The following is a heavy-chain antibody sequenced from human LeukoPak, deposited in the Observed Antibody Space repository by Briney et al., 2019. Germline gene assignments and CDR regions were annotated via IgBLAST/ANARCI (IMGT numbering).Heavy chain of an antibody. CDR3: AKVGTWELQRVFEN. Sequence: PGGSLRLSCAASGFTFSDYWMTWVRQVPGKGLEWVANVGRDGSEKNYVDSVEGRFTISRDNAKKSLDLEMNSLRVEDTALYYCAKVGTWELQRVFENWGQGTLVTASS. D-gene: IGHD1-26*01. CDR1: GFTFSDYW. J-gene: IGHJ4*02. CDR2: VGRDGSEK. V-gene: IGHV3-7*01.